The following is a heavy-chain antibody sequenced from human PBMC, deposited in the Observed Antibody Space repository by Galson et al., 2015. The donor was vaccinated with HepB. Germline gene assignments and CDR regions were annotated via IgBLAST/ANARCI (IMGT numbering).Heavy chain of an antibody. CDR3: ARGTAAAGTWARKDYYYGMDV. CDR1: GDSVSSNSAA. D-gene: IGHD6-13*01. CDR2: TYYRSKWYN. Sequence: CAISGDSVSSNSAAWNWIRQSPSRGLEWLGRTYYRSKWYNDYAVSVKSRITINPDTSKNQFSLQLNSVTPEDTAVYYCARGTAAAGTWARKDYYYGMDVWGQGTTVTVSS. J-gene: IGHJ6*02. V-gene: IGHV6-1*01.